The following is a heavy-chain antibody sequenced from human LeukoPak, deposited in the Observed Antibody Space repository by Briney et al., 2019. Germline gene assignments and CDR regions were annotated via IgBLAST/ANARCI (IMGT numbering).Heavy chain of an antibody. J-gene: IGHJ4*02. CDR3: ARVKSYYDSSGLDY. CDR2: IYSGGST. Sequence: QPGGSLRLSCVVSGFTFSTHAMTWVRQAPGKGLEWVSVIYSGGSTYYADSVKGRFTISRDNSKNTLYLQMNSLRAEDTAVYYCARVKSYYDSSGLDYWGQGTLVTVSS. V-gene: IGHV3-53*01. CDR1: GFTFSTHA. D-gene: IGHD3-22*01.